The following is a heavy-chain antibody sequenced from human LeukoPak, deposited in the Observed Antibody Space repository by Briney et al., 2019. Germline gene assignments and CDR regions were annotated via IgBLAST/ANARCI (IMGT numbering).Heavy chain of an antibody. CDR3: ASGYEFWGCYYIGDY. V-gene: IGHV3-21*06. J-gene: IGHJ4*02. CDR2: ISSSGDYK. CDR1: GFTFNTYS. D-gene: IGHD3-3*01. Sequence: GGSLRLSCAASGFTFNTYSMNWVRQAPGKGLQWVASISSSGDYKFYADSLKGRFSISRDNAKNSLYLQMSSLRAEDTALYYCASGYEFWGCYYIGDYWGQGTLVTVSS.